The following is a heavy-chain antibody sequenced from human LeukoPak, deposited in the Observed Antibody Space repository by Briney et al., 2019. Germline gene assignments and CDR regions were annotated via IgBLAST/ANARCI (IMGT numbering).Heavy chain of an antibody. CDR1: GGSIINYH. J-gene: IGHJ6*02. CDR3: ARTTIQGNMDV. Sequence: SETLSLTCTVSGGSIINYHWSWIRQPPGKGLEWIAYIYYRGSTNYNPSLKSRVTISVDTSKNQFSLKLSSVTAADTAVYYCARTTIQGNMDVWGQGTTVTVSS. V-gene: IGHV4-59*01. CDR2: IYYRGST. D-gene: IGHD1-1*01.